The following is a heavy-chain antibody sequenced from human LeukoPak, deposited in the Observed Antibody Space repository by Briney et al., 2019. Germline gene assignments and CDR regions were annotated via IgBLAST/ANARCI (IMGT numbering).Heavy chain of an antibody. Sequence: ASVKVSCKASGYTFTGYYMHWARQAPGQGLEWMGWVNPNSGGTRYAQRFQDRVTMTRDTSITTAYMELSRLRSDDTAVYFCARGRLEAAATDDYWGQGTLVTVSS. V-gene: IGHV1-2*02. CDR1: GYTFTGYY. CDR2: VNPNSGGT. D-gene: IGHD6-13*01. CDR3: ARGRLEAAATDDY. J-gene: IGHJ4*02.